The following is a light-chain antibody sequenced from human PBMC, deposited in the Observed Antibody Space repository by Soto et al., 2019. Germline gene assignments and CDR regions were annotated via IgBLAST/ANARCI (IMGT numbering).Light chain of an antibody. CDR3: CSYGGSSAV. Sequence: QSVLTQPASVSGSPGQSITISCTGTSSDVGSHNLVYWYQQHPGQAPKLMIYEVSKWPLGVSTRFSATKSGNTASLTIAGREDEDAADYCRCSYGGSSAVFGGGTQLTVL. CDR2: EVS. J-gene: IGLJ7*01. V-gene: IGLV2-23*02. CDR1: SSDVGSHNL.